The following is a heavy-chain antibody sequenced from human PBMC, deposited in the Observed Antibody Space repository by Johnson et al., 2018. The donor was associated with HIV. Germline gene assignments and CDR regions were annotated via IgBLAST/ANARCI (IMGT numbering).Heavy chain of an antibody. Sequence: VQLVESGGGLVQPGGSLRLSCAASGFTFSSYWMSWVRQAPGKGLEWVANIKQDGSEKYYVDSVKGRFTISRDNAKNSLYLQMNSLRAEDTAVYDCARDTWIFGVVIERSDAFDIWGQGTMVTVSS. CDR1: GFTFSSYW. J-gene: IGHJ3*02. CDR2: IKQDGSEK. V-gene: IGHV3-7*05. CDR3: ARDTWIFGVVIERSDAFDI. D-gene: IGHD3-3*01.